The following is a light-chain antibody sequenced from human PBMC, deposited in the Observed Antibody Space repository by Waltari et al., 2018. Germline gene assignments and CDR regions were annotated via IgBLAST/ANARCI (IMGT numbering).Light chain of an antibody. CDR3: QHYGTSPPWT. Sequence: EIVSTQSPGTLSLSPGERATLSCRASQSLANNYLAWYQRKPGQAPRLLICAASNRASGIPDRFSGSLCGVAFTLTISRREPQDFAIYYCQHYGTSPPWTFGQGTKVEIK. CDR2: AAS. CDR1: QSLANNY. V-gene: IGKV3-20*01. J-gene: IGKJ1*01.